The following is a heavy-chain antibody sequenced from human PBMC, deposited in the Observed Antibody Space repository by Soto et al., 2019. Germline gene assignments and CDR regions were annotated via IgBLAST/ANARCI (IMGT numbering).Heavy chain of an antibody. CDR1: GFTFNRYW. CDR2: IDNDGSNT. CDR3: VRDTYISGWSTWFDP. Sequence: QPGGSLRLSCAASGFTFNRYWMHWVRQAPGKGLVWVSRIDNDGSNTRYADSVKGRFTISRDTARNTLYLQMNSLRVEDTAVYFCVRDTYISGWSTWFDPWGQGTLVTVSS. D-gene: IGHD6-19*01. V-gene: IGHV3-74*01. J-gene: IGHJ5*02.